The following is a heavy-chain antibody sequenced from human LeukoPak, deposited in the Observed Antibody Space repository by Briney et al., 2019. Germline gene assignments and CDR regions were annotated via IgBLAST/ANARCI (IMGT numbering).Heavy chain of an antibody. CDR3: ARNSGYDSDLDY. V-gene: IGHV1-2*02. Sequence: ASVKVSCKASGYTFTGYYMHWVRQAPGQGLEWMGWINPNSGGTNYAQKFQGRVTMTRGTSISTAYMELSRLRSDDTAVYYCARNSGYDSDLDYWGQGTLVTVSS. CDR2: INPNSGGT. D-gene: IGHD5-12*01. J-gene: IGHJ4*02. CDR1: GYTFTGYY.